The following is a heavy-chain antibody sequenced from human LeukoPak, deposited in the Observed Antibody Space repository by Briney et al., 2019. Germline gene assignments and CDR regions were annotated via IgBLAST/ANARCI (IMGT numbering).Heavy chain of an antibody. CDR1: GYTFNDYY. J-gene: IGHJ4*02. CDR3: ARDSSDILTGYYHF. CDR2: INPNSGRT. D-gene: IGHD3-9*01. V-gene: IGHV1-2*02. Sequence: ASVKVSCKTSGYTFNDYYLHWVRQAPGQGLEWRGWINPNSGRTNYAPKFQGRVTLTTDTSIGTAYMELSSLISGDTALYYCARDSSDILTGYYHFWGQGTLVTVSS.